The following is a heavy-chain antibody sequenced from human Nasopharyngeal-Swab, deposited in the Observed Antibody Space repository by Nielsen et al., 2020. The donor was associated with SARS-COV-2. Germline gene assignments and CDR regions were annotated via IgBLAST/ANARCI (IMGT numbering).Heavy chain of an antibody. CDR3: ARIFRALECSSTSCCRYYYYGMDV. Sequence: SETLSLTCTVSGGSISSGDYYWSWIRQPPGKGLEWIGYIYYSGSTYYNPSLKSRVTISVDTSKNQFSLKLSSVTAADTAVYYCARIFRALECSSTSCCRYYYYGMDVWGQGTTVTVSS. CDR1: GGSISSGDYY. CDR2: IYYSGST. V-gene: IGHV4-30-4*08. D-gene: IGHD2-2*01. J-gene: IGHJ6*02.